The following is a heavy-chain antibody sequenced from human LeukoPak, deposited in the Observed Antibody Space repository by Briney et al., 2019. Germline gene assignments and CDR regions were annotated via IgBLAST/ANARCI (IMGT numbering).Heavy chain of an antibody. CDR3: ARARELFYFDY. V-gene: IGHV4-59*01. Sequence: NSSETLPLTCTVSGGSISSYYWSWIRQPPEKGLEWIGYIYNSGSTSYNPSLKSRVTISVDTSKNQFSLKLSSVTAADTAVYYCARARELFYFDYWGQGTLVTVSS. CDR1: GGSISSYY. D-gene: IGHD3-10*01. J-gene: IGHJ4*02. CDR2: IYNSGST.